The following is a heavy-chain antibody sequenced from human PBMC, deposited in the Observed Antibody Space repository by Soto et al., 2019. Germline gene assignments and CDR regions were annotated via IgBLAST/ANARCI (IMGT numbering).Heavy chain of an antibody. CDR2: IWYDGSNK. CDR1: GFTFSSYG. J-gene: IGHJ6*02. D-gene: IGHD6-19*01. Sequence: PGGSLRLSCAASGFTFSSYGMHWFRQAPGKGLEWVAVIWYDGSNKYYADSVKGRFTISRDNSKNTLYLQMNSLRAEDTAVYYCARDSSGWPTYLYYYYGMDVWGQGTTVTVSS. CDR3: ARDSSGWPTYLYYYYGMDV. V-gene: IGHV3-33*01.